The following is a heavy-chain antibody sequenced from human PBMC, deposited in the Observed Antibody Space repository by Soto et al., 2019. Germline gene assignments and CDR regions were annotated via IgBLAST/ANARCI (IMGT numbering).Heavy chain of an antibody. Sequence: ASVKVSCKASGYTFTSYYMHWVRQAPGQGLEWMGIINPSGGSTSYAQKFQGRVTMTRDTSTSTVYMELSSLRSEDTAVYYCASNQGGSWYPYYFDYWGQGTLVTVSS. CDR1: GYTFTSYY. V-gene: IGHV1-46*01. D-gene: IGHD6-13*01. CDR3: ASNQGGSWYPYYFDY. CDR2: INPSGGST. J-gene: IGHJ4*02.